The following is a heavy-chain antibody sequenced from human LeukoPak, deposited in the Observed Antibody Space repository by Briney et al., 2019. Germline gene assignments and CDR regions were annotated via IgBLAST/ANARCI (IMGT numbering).Heavy chain of an antibody. V-gene: IGHV3-30*04. CDR1: GFAFSTYA. J-gene: IGHJ3*01. CDR3: ARETRLTLLYDAFDL. CDR2: ISYDGRNQ. D-gene: IGHD3-10*01. Sequence: PGGSLRLSCAASGFAFSTYAMHWVRQAPGKGLEWVALISYDGRNQSYTDSVKGRFTISRDNSKITLFLQMNSPRAEDTAVYYCARETRLTLLYDAFDLWGQGTMVTVSS.